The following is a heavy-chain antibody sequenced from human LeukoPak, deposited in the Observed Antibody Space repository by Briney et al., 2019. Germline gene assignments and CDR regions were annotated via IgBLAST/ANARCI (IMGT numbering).Heavy chain of an antibody. CDR3: ARDPGLYCSGGSCYFGY. D-gene: IGHD2-15*01. V-gene: IGHV1-18*01. Sequence: ASVKVSCKASGYTFTSYGISWVRQAPGQGLEWMGWISAYNGNTNYAQKLQGRVTMTTDTSTSTAYMELRSLRSDDTAVYYCARDPGLYCSGGSCYFGYWGQGTLVTVSS. CDR2: ISAYNGNT. CDR1: GYTFTSYG. J-gene: IGHJ4*02.